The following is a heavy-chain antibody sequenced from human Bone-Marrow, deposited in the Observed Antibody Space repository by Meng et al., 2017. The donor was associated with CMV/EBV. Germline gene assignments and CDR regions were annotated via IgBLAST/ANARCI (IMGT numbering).Heavy chain of an antibody. V-gene: IGHV1-2*02. Sequence: QVQLGESGAEVKKPGASVKVSCKASGYTFTGYYMHWVRQAPGQGLEWMGWINPNSGGTNYAQKFQGRVTMTEDTSTDTAYMELSSLRSEDTAVYYCARDPYLGYFDYWGQGTLVTVSS. CDR1: GYTFTGYY. J-gene: IGHJ4*02. CDR2: INPNSGGT. D-gene: IGHD3-16*01. CDR3: ARDPYLGYFDY.